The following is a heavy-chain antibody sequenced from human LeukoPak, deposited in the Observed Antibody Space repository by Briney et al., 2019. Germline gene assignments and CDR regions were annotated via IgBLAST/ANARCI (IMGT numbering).Heavy chain of an antibody. D-gene: IGHD1-7*01. J-gene: IGHJ4*02. CDR2: IYYSGST. CDR3: ASYHPNWNYAFDY. Sequence: SETLSLTCTVSGGPISSYYWSWIRQPPGKGLEWIGYIYYSGSTNYNPSLKSRVTISVDTSKNQFSLELSSVTAADTAVYYCASYHPNWNYAFDYWGQGTLVTVSS. V-gene: IGHV4-59*01. CDR1: GGPISSYY.